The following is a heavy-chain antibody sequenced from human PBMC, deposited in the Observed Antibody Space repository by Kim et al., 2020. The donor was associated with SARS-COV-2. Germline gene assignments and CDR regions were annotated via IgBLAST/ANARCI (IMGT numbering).Heavy chain of an antibody. V-gene: IGHV3-30*07. CDR3: ARDQYDYDSRSSFDY. J-gene: IGHJ4*02. Sequence: DSVKGRFTSSSDNSKNTLYLQMNSLRAEDTAVYYCARDQYDYDSRSSFDYWGQGTLVTVSS. D-gene: IGHD3-22*01.